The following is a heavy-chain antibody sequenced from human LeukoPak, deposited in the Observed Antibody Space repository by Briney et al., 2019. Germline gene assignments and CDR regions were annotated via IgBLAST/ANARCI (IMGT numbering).Heavy chain of an antibody. CDR3: AKDQGQVVGPFDY. V-gene: IGHV3-23*01. Sequence: PGGSLRLSCTASGFTFRSYAMSWVRQAPGKGLEWVSTISGSGGSTYYADSVKSRFTISRDNSKNTLYLQMNSLRAEDTAVYYCAKDQGQVVGPFDYWGQGTLVTVSS. CDR1: GFTFRSYA. D-gene: IGHD2-15*01. J-gene: IGHJ4*02. CDR2: ISGSGGST.